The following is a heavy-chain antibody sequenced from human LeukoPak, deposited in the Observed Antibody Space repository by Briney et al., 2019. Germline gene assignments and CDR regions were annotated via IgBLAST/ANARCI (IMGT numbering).Heavy chain of an antibody. Sequence: GGSLRLSRAASGFTFSSSAMSWVRQAPGKGLEWVSAISNNGGYTYYADSVQGRFTISRDNSKNTLYLQMNSLRAEDTAVYYCAKDRYSSGWYEAFDYWGQGTLVTVSS. CDR2: ISNNGGYT. J-gene: IGHJ4*02. CDR1: GFTFSSSA. CDR3: AKDRYSSGWYEAFDY. V-gene: IGHV3-23*01. D-gene: IGHD6-19*01.